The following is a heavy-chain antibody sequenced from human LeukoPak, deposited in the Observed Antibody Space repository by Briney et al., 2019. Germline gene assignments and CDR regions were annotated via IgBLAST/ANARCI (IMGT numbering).Heavy chain of an antibody. V-gene: IGHV3-48*01. CDR2: ISSSSSTI. CDR1: GFTFSSYP. Sequence: GGSLRLSCAASGFTFSSYPMSWVRQAPGKGLEWVSYISSSSSTIYYADSVKGRFTISRDNAKNSLYLQMNSLRAEDTAVYYCANLVVTNNWYFDLWGRGTLVTVSS. CDR3: ANLVVTNNWYFDL. J-gene: IGHJ2*01. D-gene: IGHD4-23*01.